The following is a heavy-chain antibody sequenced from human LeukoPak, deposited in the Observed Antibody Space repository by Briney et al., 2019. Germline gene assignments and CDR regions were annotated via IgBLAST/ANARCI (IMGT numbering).Heavy chain of an antibody. CDR1: GFTFSDYY. D-gene: IGHD3-16*02. J-gene: IGHJ6*04. V-gene: IGHV3-11*06. CDR2: ISSSSSYI. Sequence: GGSLRLSCAASGFTFSDYYMSWIRQAPGKGLEWVSSISSSSSYIYYADSVKGRFTISRDNAKSSLYLQMNSLRAEDTAVYYCAAGGVIPQDYYYGMDVWGKGTTVTVSS. CDR3: AAGGVIPQDYYYGMDV.